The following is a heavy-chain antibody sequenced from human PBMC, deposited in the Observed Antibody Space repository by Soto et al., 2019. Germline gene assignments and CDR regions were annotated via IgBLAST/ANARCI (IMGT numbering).Heavy chain of an antibody. J-gene: IGHJ4*02. D-gene: IGHD3-22*01. CDR3: ARDNYDSSGYYPDY. CDR1: GFTFSDYY. CDR2: ISSSSSYT. Sequence: GGSLRLSCVASGFTFSDYYMSWIRQAPGKGLEWVSYISSSSSYTNYADSVKGRFTISRDNAKNSLYLQMNSLRAEDTAVYYCARDNYDSSGYYPDYWGQGTLVTVSS. V-gene: IGHV3-11*06.